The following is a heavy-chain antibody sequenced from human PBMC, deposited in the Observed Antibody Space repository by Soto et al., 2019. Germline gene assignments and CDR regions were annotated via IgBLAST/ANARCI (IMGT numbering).Heavy chain of an antibody. CDR3: ARDSGRSGSYGKRYFDY. D-gene: IGHD1-26*01. J-gene: IGHJ4*02. V-gene: IGHV1-69*13. Sequence: GASVKVSCKASGGTFSSYAISWVRQAPGQGLEWMGGIIPIFGTANYAQKFQGRVTITADESTSTAYMELSSLRSEDTAVYYCARDSGRSGSYGKRYFDYWGQGTLVTVSS. CDR1: GGTFSSYA. CDR2: IIPIFGTA.